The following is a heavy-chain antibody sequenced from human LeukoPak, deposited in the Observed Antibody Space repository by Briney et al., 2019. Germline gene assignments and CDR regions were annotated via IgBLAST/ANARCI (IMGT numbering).Heavy chain of an antibody. CDR1: GGSISSGGYY. V-gene: IGHV4-31*03. Sequence: SQTLSLTCTVSGGSISSGGYYWRWIRQHPGKGLEWIGYIYYSGSTYHNPSLKSRVTISVDTSKNQFSLKLSSVTAADTAVYYCARASGSYYCDYWGQGTLVAVSS. CDR3: ARASGSYYCDY. D-gene: IGHD1-26*01. CDR2: IYYSGST. J-gene: IGHJ4*02.